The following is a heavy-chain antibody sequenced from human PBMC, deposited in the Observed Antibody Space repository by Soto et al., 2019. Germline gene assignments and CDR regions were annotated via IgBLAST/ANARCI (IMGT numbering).Heavy chain of an antibody. J-gene: IGHJ6*02. CDR3: ARDLTYYDLWSGSNTRYSFGMDV. CDR1: GFTFSTHG. Sequence: LRLSCVGSGFTFSTHGMHWVRQAPGKGLEWVAVIWYDGSNKYYADSVRGRFTISRDDSKNTVYLQMNSLRAEDTAIYYCARDLTYYDLWSGSNTRYSFGMDVWGQGTTVTVSS. D-gene: IGHD3-3*01. CDR2: IWYDGSNK. V-gene: IGHV3-33*01.